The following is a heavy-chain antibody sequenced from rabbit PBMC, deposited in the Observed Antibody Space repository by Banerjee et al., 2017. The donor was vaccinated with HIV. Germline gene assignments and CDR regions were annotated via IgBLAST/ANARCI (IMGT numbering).Heavy chain of an antibody. J-gene: IGHJ6*01. CDR2: IDPFLHTT. D-gene: IGHD1-1*01. CDR1: GFSFSNKCV. CDR3: VRGSISGTDYNL. Sequence: QEQLEESGGDLVKPEGSLTLTCTASGFSFSNKCVMCWVRQAPGKGLEWIGYIDPFLHTTSSASGVNGRFPISRHNAQNTLYLQLNSLTAADTATYFCVRGSISGTDYNLWGPGTLVTVS. V-gene: IGHV1S45*01.